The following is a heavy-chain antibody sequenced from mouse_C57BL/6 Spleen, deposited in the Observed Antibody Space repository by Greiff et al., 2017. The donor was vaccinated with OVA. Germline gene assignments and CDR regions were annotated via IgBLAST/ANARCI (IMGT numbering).Heavy chain of an antibody. CDR2: ISSGGSYT. D-gene: IGHD3-2*02. J-gene: IGHJ2*01. Sequence: VQLKESGGDLVKPGGSLKLSCAASGFTFSSYGMSWVRQTPDKRLEWVATISSGGSYTYYPDSVKGRFTISRDNAKNTLYLQMSSLKSEDTAMYYCARHVTAQAPYFDYWGQGTTLTVSS. V-gene: IGHV5-6*01. CDR1: GFTFSSYG. CDR3: ARHVTAQAPYFDY.